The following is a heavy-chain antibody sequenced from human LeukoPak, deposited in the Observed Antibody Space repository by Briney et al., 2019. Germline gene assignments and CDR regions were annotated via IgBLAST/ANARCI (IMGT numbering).Heavy chain of an antibody. CDR3: AKGYDFRPFPHYFDY. V-gene: IGHV3-23*01. CDR1: GFTFSSYA. J-gene: IGHJ4*02. Sequence: GGSLRLSCAASGFTFSSYAMSWVRQAPGKGLEWVSAISGSGGSTYYADSVKGRFTISRDNSKNTLYLQMNSLRAEDTAVYYCAKGYDFRPFPHYFDYWGQGTLVTVSS. CDR2: ISGSGGST. D-gene: IGHD3-3*01.